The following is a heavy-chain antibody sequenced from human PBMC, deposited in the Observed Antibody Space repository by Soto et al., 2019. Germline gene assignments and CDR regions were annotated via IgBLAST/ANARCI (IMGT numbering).Heavy chain of an antibody. D-gene: IGHD3-16*01. CDR2: ISYDGSNK. CDR3: AREIGPNAGGAFDI. Sequence: GGALRLSCAASGFTFSSYAMHWVRQAPGKGLEWVAVISYDGSNKYYADSVKGRFTISRDNSKNTLYLQMNSLRAEDTAVYYCAREIGPNAGGAFDIWGQGTMVTVSS. CDR1: GFTFSSYA. J-gene: IGHJ3*02. V-gene: IGHV3-30-3*01.